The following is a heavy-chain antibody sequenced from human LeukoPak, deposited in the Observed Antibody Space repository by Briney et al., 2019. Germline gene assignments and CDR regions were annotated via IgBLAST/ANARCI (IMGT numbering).Heavy chain of an antibody. CDR1: GYTFTTYA. D-gene: IGHD5-18*01. CDR3: ARRFYSYGYYYMDV. CDR2: INTNTGNP. Sequence: ASVKVSCKASGYTFTTYAMNWARQAPGQGLEWMGWINTNTGNPTYAQGFTGRIVFSLDTSVSTAYLQISSLRAEDTAVYYCARRFYSYGYYYMDVWGKGTTVIVSS. V-gene: IGHV7-4-1*02. J-gene: IGHJ6*03.